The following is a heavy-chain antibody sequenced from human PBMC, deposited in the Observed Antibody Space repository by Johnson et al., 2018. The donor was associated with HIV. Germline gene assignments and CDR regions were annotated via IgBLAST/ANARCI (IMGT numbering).Heavy chain of an antibody. D-gene: IGHD3-22*01. V-gene: IGHV3-11*04. Sequence: LLVESGGGLVKPGGSLRLSCAASGFTFSDYYMSWIRQAPGKGLAWVSYISSSGSTIYYADSVKGRFPISRDNAKYSLYLQMNSLRAEDTAVYYCAKDPDRSITMIVVGDAFDIWGQGTMVTVSS. CDR2: ISSSGSTI. J-gene: IGHJ3*02. CDR1: GFTFSDYY. CDR3: AKDPDRSITMIVVGDAFDI.